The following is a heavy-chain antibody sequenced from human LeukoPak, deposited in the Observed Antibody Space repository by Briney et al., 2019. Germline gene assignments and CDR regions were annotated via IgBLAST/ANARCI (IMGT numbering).Heavy chain of an antibody. CDR2: INPSGGST. V-gene: IGHV1-46*01. Sequence: GASVKVSCKASGYTFTSYYMHWVRQAPGQGLEWMGIINPSGGSTSYAQKFQGRVTMTRDTSTSTVYMELSSLRSEDTAVYYCARGYDSSGYYYRAHFDIWGQGTMVTVSS. D-gene: IGHD3-22*01. CDR1: GYTFTSYY. CDR3: ARGYDSSGYYYRAHFDI. J-gene: IGHJ3*02.